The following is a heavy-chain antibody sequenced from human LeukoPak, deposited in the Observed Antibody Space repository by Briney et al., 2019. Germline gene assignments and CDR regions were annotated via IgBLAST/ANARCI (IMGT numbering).Heavy chain of an antibody. D-gene: IGHD2-2*01. CDR3: AKGGDVAVVPAAGPYYAMDV. Sequence: GGSLRLSCVASGFTLSSYTLNWVRRAPGKGLEWVSVISRRGDTKYYADSVKGRFTISRDNPKNTVFLQMNSLSADDTATYYCAKGGDVAVVPAAGPYYAMDVWGQGTTVTVSS. CDR1: GFTLSSYT. V-gene: IGHV3-23*01. J-gene: IGHJ6*02. CDR2: ISRRGDTK.